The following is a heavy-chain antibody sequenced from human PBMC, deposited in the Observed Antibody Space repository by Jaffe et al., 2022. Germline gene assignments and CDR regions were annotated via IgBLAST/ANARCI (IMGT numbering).Heavy chain of an antibody. D-gene: IGHD7-27*01. CDR3: ARAKLGDFDY. J-gene: IGHJ4*02. Sequence: EVQLVESGGGLAQPGGSLRLSCEASGFIFSDYWMSWVRQAPGRGLQWVANIKPDGSDKYYADSVKGRFTISRDNAKNSLYLQMNYLGVDDTAVYYCARAKLGDFDYWGQGNLVTVSS. CDR2: IKPDGSDK. V-gene: IGHV3-7*05. CDR1: GFIFSDYW.